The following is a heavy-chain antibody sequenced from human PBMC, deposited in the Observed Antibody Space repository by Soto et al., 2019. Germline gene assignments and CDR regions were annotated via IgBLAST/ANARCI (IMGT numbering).Heavy chain of an antibody. D-gene: IGHD4-17*01. J-gene: IGHJ4*02. Sequence: QITLKESGPTLVKPTQTLTLTCTFSGFSLSAHGVGVGWIRQPPGKALEWLALIYWDDDKRDSPTLKSRLTITKDTSKNPVVLTMTNLVPVDTATYFCAHSDYGDYFDYWGQGTLVTVSS. V-gene: IGHV2-5*02. CDR3: AHSDYGDYFDY. CDR2: IYWDDDK. CDR1: GFSLSAHGVG.